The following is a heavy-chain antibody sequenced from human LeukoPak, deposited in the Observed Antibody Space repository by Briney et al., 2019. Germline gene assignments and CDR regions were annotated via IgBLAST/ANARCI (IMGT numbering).Heavy chain of an antibody. Sequence: PGGSLRLSCAASGFTLSSYSMNWVRQAPGKGLEWVSSISSSSSYIYYADSVKGRFTISRDNSKNTLYLQMNSLRAEDTAVYYCASSGYQSLQFDYWGQGTLVTVSS. CDR3: ASSGYQSLQFDY. CDR2: ISSSSSYI. CDR1: GFTLSSYS. V-gene: IGHV3-21*01. D-gene: IGHD2-2*01. J-gene: IGHJ4*02.